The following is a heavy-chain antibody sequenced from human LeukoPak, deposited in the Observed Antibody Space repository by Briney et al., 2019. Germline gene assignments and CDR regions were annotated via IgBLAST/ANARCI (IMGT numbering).Heavy chain of an antibody. CDR3: ARRYCSSNSRYYFDY. CDR2: INPSSGAT. D-gene: IGHD2-2*01. V-gene: IGHV1-2*02. CDR1: GFTFTAYY. Sequence: GASVKVSCKASGFTFTAYYMHWVRQAPGQGLEWMGWINPSSGATNYAQNFQGRVTMTRDTSVSTAYMELSGLRFDDTAVYYCARRYCSSNSRYYFDYWGQGTLVTVPS. J-gene: IGHJ4*02.